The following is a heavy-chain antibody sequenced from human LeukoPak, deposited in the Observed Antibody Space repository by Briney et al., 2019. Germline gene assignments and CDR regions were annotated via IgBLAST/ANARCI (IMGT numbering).Heavy chain of an antibody. CDR2: ISAYNGNT. CDR3: ARDWSGRYCSSTSCPEVGY. D-gene: IGHD2-2*01. Sequence: ASVKVSCKASGFTFTSFGFSWVRQAPGQGLEWMGWISAYNGNTNYAQNLQGRVTITADKSTSTAYMELSSLRSEDTAVYYCARDWSGRYCSSTSCPEVGYWGQGTLVTVSS. J-gene: IGHJ4*02. V-gene: IGHV1-18*01. CDR1: GFTFTSFG.